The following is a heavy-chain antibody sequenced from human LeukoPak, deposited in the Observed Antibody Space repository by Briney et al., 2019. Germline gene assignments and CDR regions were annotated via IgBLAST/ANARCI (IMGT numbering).Heavy chain of an antibody. D-gene: IGHD4-17*01. J-gene: IGHJ3*02. V-gene: IGHV4-59*08. Sequence: LSLTCTVSGGSISSYYWSWIRQPPGKGLEWLGYIYYSGRTNYNPSLKSRVTISVDTSKNQFSLKLSSVTAADTAVYYCARLLTTVTKNAFDIWGQGTMVTVSP. CDR1: GGSISSYY. CDR3: ARLLTTVTKNAFDI. CDR2: IYYSGRT.